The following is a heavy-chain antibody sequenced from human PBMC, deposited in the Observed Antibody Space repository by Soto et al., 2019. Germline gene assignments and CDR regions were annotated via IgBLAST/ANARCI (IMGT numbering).Heavy chain of an antibody. CDR2: ISSNGGTT. V-gene: IGHV3-64*01. Sequence: EVQLVESGGGLVQPGGSLRLSCAASGFTFSTYAMQWVRQAPGKGLEFVSTISSNGGTTNYAYSVNGRFTISRDNSRDTLYLQMGSMRPEDMAVYYCARDGRAMNDYWGQGTLVTVSS. CDR1: GFTFSTYA. CDR3: ARDGRAMNDY. D-gene: IGHD5-18*01. J-gene: IGHJ4*02.